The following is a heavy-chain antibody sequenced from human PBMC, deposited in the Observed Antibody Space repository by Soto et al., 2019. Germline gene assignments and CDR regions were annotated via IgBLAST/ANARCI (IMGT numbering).Heavy chain of an antibody. Sequence: PGGSLRLSCAASGFTFSDYYMSWIRQAPGKGLEWVSYISSSSYTNYADSVKGRFTISRDNAKNSLYLQMNSLRAEDTAVYYCARDLSPRITMIVVPPGYWGQGTLVTVSS. D-gene: IGHD3-22*01. CDR1: GFTFSDYY. J-gene: IGHJ4*02. CDR3: ARDLSPRITMIVVPPGY. CDR2: ISSSSYT. V-gene: IGHV3-11*06.